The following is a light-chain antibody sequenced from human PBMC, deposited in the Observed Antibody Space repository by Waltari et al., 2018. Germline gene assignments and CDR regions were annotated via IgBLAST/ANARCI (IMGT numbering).Light chain of an antibody. Sequence: SYVLTQPPSVSVAPGETASITCGENNIGGRRVHWYQQKPGQAPVLIVYDDSGPPSGIPERFSGSNSGNTATLTISRVEAGDEADYYCQVWDSASDHYVFGTGTKVTAL. J-gene: IGLJ1*01. CDR3: QVWDSASDHYV. CDR1: NIGGRR. CDR2: DDS. V-gene: IGLV3-21*02.